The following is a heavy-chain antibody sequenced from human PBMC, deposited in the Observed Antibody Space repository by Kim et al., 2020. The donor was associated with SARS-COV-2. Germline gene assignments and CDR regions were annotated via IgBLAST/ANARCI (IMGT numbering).Heavy chain of an antibody. D-gene: IGHD2-2*01. CDR3: AKEGCSSTSCLLYSGSLVDYYGMDV. V-gene: IGHV3-23*01. J-gene: IGHJ6*02. CDR1: GFTFSSYA. Sequence: GGSLRLSCAASGFTFSSYAMSWVRQAPGKGLEWVSAISGSGGSTYYADSVKGRFTISRDNSKNTLYLQMNSLRAEDTAVYYCAKEGCSSTSCLLYSGSLVDYYGMDVWGQGTTVTVSS. CDR2: ISGSGGST.